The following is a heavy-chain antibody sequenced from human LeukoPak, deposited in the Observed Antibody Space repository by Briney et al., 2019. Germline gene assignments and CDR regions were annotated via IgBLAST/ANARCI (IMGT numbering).Heavy chain of an antibody. CDR1: VFSISSGYY. Sequence: SETLSLTCTVSVFSISSGYYWGWIRQPPGKGLEWIGSIYHSGSTYYNPSLKSRVTISVDTSKNQFSLKLSSVTAADTAVYHCAGYGDYVSYWGQGTLVTVSS. V-gene: IGHV4-38-2*02. D-gene: IGHD4-17*01. CDR2: IYHSGST. J-gene: IGHJ4*02. CDR3: AGYGDYVSY.